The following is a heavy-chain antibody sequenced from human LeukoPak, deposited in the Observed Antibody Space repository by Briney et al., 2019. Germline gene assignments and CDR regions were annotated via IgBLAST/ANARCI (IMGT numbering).Heavy chain of an antibody. CDR2: IYYSGLT. Sequence: PSETLSLTCPVSGGSISSYYWSWLRQPPGKALEWIAYIYYSGLTNYNPSLKSRVTISVDTSKNQFSLKLSSVTAADTAVYYCARWDSSAWFYDFWGQGTLVTVSS. V-gene: IGHV4-59*08. CDR1: GGSISSYY. J-gene: IGHJ4*02. D-gene: IGHD6-19*01. CDR3: ARWDSSAWFYDF.